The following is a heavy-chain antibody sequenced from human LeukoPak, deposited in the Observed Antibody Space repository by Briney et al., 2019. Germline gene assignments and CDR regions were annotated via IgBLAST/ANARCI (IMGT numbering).Heavy chain of an antibody. J-gene: IGHJ6*03. CDR2: IYTSGST. CDR3: ARDYSNYYYYYMDV. D-gene: IGHD4-11*01. CDR1: GGSVSSRGYY. Sequence: SETLSLTCTVSGGSVSSRGYYWTWIRQPAGKGLEWIGRIYTSGSTNYNPSLKSRVTMSVDTSKNQFSLKLSSVTAADTAVYYCARDYSNYYYYYMDVWGKGTTVTVSS. V-gene: IGHV4-61*02.